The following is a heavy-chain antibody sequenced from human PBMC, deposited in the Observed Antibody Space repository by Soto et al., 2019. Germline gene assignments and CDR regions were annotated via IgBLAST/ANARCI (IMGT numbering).Heavy chain of an antibody. J-gene: IGHJ4*02. D-gene: IGHD2-15*01. CDR3: AKDPDYSGKYYFDY. CDR1: GFTFSSYA. CDR2: ISGSGGST. Sequence: PGGSLRLSCAASGFTFSSYAMSWVRQAPGKGLEWVSAISGSGGSTYYADSVKGRLTISRDNSKNTLYLQMNSLRAEDTAVYYCAKDPDYSGKYYFDYWGQGTLVTVSS. V-gene: IGHV3-23*01.